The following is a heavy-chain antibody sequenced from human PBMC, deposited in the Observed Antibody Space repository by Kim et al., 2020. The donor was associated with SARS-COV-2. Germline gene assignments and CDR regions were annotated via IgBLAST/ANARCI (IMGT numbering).Heavy chain of an antibody. CDR1: GLTFSNAW. J-gene: IGHJ4*02. CDR3: TTELRWEFLLGAY. CDR2: IKSKTDGGTT. V-gene: IGHV3-15*01. D-gene: IGHD1-26*01. Sequence: GALRLSCATSGLTFSNAWMGWVRQTPGKGLEWVGRIKSKTDGGTTDYASPVKGRFTISRDDSKNTVYLPMNSLKTEDTGVYYFTTELRWEFLLGAYWGQ.